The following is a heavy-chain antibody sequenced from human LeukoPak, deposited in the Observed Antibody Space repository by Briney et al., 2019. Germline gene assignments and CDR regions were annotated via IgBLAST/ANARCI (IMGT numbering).Heavy chain of an antibody. CDR2: IYHSGST. Sequence: SETLSLTCAVSGYSISSGYYWGWIRQPPGKGLEWIGSIYHSGSTYYNPSLKSRVTIPVDTSKNQFSLKLSSVTAADTAVYYCARESYGSGSYKDYWGQGTLVTVSS. V-gene: IGHV4-38-2*02. CDR1: GYSISSGYY. D-gene: IGHD3-10*01. J-gene: IGHJ4*02. CDR3: ARESYGSGSYKDY.